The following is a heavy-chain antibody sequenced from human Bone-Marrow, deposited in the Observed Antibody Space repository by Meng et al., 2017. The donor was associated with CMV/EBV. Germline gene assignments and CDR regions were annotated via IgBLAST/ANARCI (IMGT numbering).Heavy chain of an antibody. V-gene: IGHV3-30*02. J-gene: IGHJ2*01. CDR2: IRYDGSNK. CDR3: AKDGADSYWYFAL. D-gene: IGHD3-16*01. CDR1: GFTFSSYG. Sequence: GGSLRLSCAASGFTFSSYGMHWVRQAPGKGLEWVAFIRYDGSNKYYADSVKGRFTISRDNAKNSLYLQMNSLRAEDTALYYCAKDGADSYWYFALWGRGPLV.